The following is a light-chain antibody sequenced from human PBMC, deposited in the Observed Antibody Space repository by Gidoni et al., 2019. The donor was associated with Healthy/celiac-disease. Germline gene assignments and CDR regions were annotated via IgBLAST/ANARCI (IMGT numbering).Light chain of an antibody. CDR3: QQYNSYLGT. Sequence: DIQMTQSPSTRSASVGDRVTITCRASQSISSWLAWDQQKPGKAPKLLIYKASSLESGVPSRFSGSGSGTEFTLTISSLKPDEFATYYCQQYNSYLGTFGQGTKVEIK. J-gene: IGKJ1*01. CDR2: KAS. V-gene: IGKV1-5*03. CDR1: QSISSW.